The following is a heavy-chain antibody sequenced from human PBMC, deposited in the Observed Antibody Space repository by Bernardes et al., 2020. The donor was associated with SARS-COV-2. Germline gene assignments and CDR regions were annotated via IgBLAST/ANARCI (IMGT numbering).Heavy chain of an antibody. J-gene: IGHJ3*02. CDR1: GYTFGNYD. CDR3: ARGRYYDNNGCDAFAI. CDR2: MNPNSGHT. Sequence: ASVKVSCQASGYTFGNYDINWVRQATGQGLEWVGWMNPNSGHTGYALKFQGRVIMTSNTATSTAYMELTSLRSDDTAVFYCARGRYYDNNGCDAFAIWGQGTTVTVSS. D-gene: IGHD3-22*01. V-gene: IGHV1-8*01.